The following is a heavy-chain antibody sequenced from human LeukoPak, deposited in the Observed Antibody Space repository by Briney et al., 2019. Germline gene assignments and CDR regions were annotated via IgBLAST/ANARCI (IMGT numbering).Heavy chain of an antibody. V-gene: IGHV1-69*05. CDR2: SIPIFGTA. CDR3: ARSVYPPAPNFPSQIWFDP. J-gene: IGHJ5*02. Sequence: GSSVTVSCKASGGTLSSYAISWLRQAPGQGLAWMGGSIPIFGTANYAQKFQGRVTITTDESTSTAYMELSSLRSQDTAVYYCARSVYPPAPNFPSQIWFDPWGQGTLVTVSS. D-gene: IGHD2-2*01. CDR1: GGTLSSYA.